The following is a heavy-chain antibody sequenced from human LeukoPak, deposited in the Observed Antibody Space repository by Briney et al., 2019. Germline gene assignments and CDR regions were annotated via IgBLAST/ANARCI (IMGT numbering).Heavy chain of an antibody. V-gene: IGHV4-4*07. D-gene: IGHD5-18*01. CDR1: GGPISSLY. CDR2: IHFSGST. J-gene: IGHJ5*02. CDR3: ARGSGYSYGYGLVWFDP. Sequence: PSETLSLTCTVSGGPISSLYCSWIRQPAGRGLEWIGRIHFSGSTNYNPSLKSRVTMSVDTSKNQFSLKLTSVTAADTAVYYCARGSGYSYGYGLVWFDPWGQGTLVTVSS.